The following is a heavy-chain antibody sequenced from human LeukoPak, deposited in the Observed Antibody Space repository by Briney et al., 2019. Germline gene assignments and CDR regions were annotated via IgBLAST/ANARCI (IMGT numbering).Heavy chain of an antibody. CDR3: ARGGPIVVVPAAMAD. D-gene: IGHD2-2*01. CDR1: GYTFTSYY. J-gene: IGHJ4*02. Sequence: GASVKVSCKASGYTFTSYYMHWVRQAPGQGLEWMGIINPSGGSTSYAQKCQGRVTMTKDMSTSTVYMELSSLRSEDTAVYYCARGGPIVVVPAAMADWGQGTLVTVSS. CDR2: INPSGGST. V-gene: IGHV1-46*01.